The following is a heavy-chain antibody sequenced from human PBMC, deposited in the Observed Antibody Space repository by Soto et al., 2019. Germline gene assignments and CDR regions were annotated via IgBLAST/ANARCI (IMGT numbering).Heavy chain of an antibody. CDR2: IIPILGIA. Sequence: ASVKVSCKASGGTFSSYTISWVRQAPGQGLEWMGRIIPILGIANYAQKFQGRVTITADKSTSTAYMELSSLRSEDTAVYYCARYYYDSSGYFPYWGQGTLVTVSS. CDR3: ARYYYDSSGYFPY. D-gene: IGHD3-22*01. CDR1: GGTFSSYT. J-gene: IGHJ4*02. V-gene: IGHV1-69*02.